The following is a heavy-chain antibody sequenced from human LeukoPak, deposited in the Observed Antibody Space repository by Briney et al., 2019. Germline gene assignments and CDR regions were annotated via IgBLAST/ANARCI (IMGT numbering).Heavy chain of an antibody. CDR1: GFTFSSYG. CDR2: ISGSGGST. J-gene: IGHJ4*02. CDR3: AKGASGLWFGELTL. Sequence: PGGSLRLSCAASGFTFSSYGMSWVRQAPGKGLEWVSAISGSGGSTYYADSVKGRFTISRDNSKNTLYLQMNSLRAEDTAVYYCAKGASGLWFGELTLWGQGTLVTVSS. D-gene: IGHD3-10*01. V-gene: IGHV3-23*01.